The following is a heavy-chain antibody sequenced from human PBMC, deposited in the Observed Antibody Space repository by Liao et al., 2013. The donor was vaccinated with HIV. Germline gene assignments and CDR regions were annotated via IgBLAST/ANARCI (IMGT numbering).Heavy chain of an antibody. D-gene: IGHD3-3*01. CDR2: VYSSGST. J-gene: IGHJ2*01. CDR3: ARDLRFWYGYYWYFDL. CDR1: GGSISSYY. Sequence: QVQLQESGPGLVKPSETLSLTCTVSGGSISSYYWSWIRQPAGKGLEWIGRVYSSGSTDYNPSLKSRVTMSADTSKNQFSLKLSSVTAADTAVYYCARDLRFWYGYYWYFDLWGRGTLVTVSS. V-gene: IGHV4-4*07.